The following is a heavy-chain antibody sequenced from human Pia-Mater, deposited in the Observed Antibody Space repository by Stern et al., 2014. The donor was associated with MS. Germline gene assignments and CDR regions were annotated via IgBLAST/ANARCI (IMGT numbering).Heavy chain of an antibody. J-gene: IGHJ4*02. CDR3: ARGRDGYKSHFDY. D-gene: IGHD5-24*01. CDR2: IYYSGST. V-gene: IGHV4-31*03. CDR1: GGSISSGGYY. Sequence: VQLVESGPGLVKPSQTLSLTCTVSGGSISSGGYYWSWIRQHPGKGLEWIGYIYYSGSTYSNPSLKSRVTISVDTSKNQFSLKLSSVTAADTAVYYCARGRDGYKSHFDYWGQGTLVTVSS.